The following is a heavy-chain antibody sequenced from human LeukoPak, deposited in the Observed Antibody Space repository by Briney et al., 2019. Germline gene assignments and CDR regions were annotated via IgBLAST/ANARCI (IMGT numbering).Heavy chain of an antibody. CDR1: GGSISSSSYY. Sequence: SETLSLTCTVSGGSISSSSYYWGWIRQPPGKGLEWIGSIFYGASTYYNPSLKSRVTISVDTSKNQFSLKLSSVTAADTAVYYCARTPRKNTYYYDSSGYYFGDYWGQGTLVTVSS. CDR2: IFYGAST. CDR3: ARTPRKNTYYYDSSGYYFGDY. J-gene: IGHJ4*02. V-gene: IGHV4-39*07. D-gene: IGHD3-22*01.